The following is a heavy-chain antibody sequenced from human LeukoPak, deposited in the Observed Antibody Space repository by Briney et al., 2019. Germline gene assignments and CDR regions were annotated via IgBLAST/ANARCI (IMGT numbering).Heavy chain of an antibody. J-gene: IGHJ6*02. CDR3: ARRQFYYYGMDV. CDR1: GGSISSSSYY. V-gene: IGHV3-48*03. D-gene: IGHD5-24*01. Sequence: LSLTCTVSGGSISSSSYYWGWVRQAPGKGLEWVSYISSGGSSIYYADSVKGRFTISRDNAKNSLYLQMNSLRAEDTAVYYCARRQFYYYGMDVWGQGTTVTVSS. CDR2: ISSGGSSI.